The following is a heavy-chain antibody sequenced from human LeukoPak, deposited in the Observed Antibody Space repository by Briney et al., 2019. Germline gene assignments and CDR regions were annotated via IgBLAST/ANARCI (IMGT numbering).Heavy chain of an antibody. V-gene: IGHV3-21*01. D-gene: IGHD3-9*01. CDR2: ISSSSSYI. Sequence: PGGSLRLSCAASGFTFSSYSMNWVRQAPGKGLEWVSSISSSSSYIYYADSVKGRFTISRDNAKNSLYLQMNSLRAEDTAVHYCAREISDDILTGYYIGYNWFDPWGQGTLVTVSS. J-gene: IGHJ5*02. CDR3: AREISDDILTGYYIGYNWFDP. CDR1: GFTFSSYS.